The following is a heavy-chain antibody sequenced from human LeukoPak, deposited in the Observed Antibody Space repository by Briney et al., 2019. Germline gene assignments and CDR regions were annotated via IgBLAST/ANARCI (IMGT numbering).Heavy chain of an antibody. D-gene: IGHD3-22*01. CDR2: ISSSSSYI. Sequence: GGSLRLSCVVSGFTFSPYSMNWVRQAPGKGLEWVSSISSSSSYIYYADSVKGRFTISRDNAKNSLYLQMNSLRAEDTAVYYCARRYYDSSGYYYFDYWGQGTLVTVSS. CDR3: ARRYYDSSGYYYFDY. CDR1: GFTFSPYS. V-gene: IGHV3-21*01. J-gene: IGHJ4*02.